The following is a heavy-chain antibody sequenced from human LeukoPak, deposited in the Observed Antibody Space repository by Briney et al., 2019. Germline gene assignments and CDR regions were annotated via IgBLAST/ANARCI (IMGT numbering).Heavy chain of an antibody. J-gene: IGHJ4*02. CDR1: GFTFSSYA. CDR2: ISGSGGST. CDR3: ARDWVRYLYYHDSSGDY. D-gene: IGHD3-22*01. V-gene: IGHV3-23*01. Sequence: GGSLRLSCAASGFTFSSYAMSWVRQAPGKGLEWVSAISGSGGSTYYADSVKGRFTISRDNSKNTLYLQMNSLRAEDTAVYYCARDWVRYLYYHDSSGDYWGQGTLVTVSS.